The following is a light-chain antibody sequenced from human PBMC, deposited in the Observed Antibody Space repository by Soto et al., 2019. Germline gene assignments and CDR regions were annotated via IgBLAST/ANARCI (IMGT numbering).Light chain of an antibody. Sequence: ILLTQSPGTLSLSPGERGTLSFRASQSVSNNYLAWYQQKPGQAPRLLIYGASNRATGIPARFSGSGSGTDFTLTISSLQSEDFAVYYCQQYNMGPLHTFGQGTKVDI. CDR2: GAS. V-gene: IGKV3D-15*01. CDR3: QQYNMGPLHT. J-gene: IGKJ2*01. CDR1: QSVSNN.